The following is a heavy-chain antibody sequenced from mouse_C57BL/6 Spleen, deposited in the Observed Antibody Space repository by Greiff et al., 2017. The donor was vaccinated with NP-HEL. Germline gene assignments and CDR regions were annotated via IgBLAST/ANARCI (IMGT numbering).Heavy chain of an antibody. Sequence: QVQLQQPGAELVRPGTSVKLSCKASGYTFTSYWMHWVKQRPGQGLEWIGVIDPSDSYTNYNQKFKGKATLTVDTSSSTAYMQLSSLTSEDSAVYYCARELYDCYFYAMYYWGQGTSVSVSS. CDR2: IDPSDSYT. CDR1: GYTFTSYW. J-gene: IGHJ4*01. V-gene: IGHV1-59*01. D-gene: IGHD2-3*01. CDR3: ARELYDCYFYAMYY.